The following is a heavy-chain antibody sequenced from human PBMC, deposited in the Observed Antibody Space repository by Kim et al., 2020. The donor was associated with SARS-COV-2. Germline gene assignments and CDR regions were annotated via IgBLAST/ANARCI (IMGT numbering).Heavy chain of an antibody. D-gene: IGHD4-4*01. CDR3: ARGGEMATVDY. J-gene: IGHJ4*02. CDR2: A. V-gene: IGHV1-69*01. Sequence: ANDAQKFQGRVTITADESTSTAYMELSSLRSEDTAVYYCARGGEMATVDYWGQGTLVTVSS.